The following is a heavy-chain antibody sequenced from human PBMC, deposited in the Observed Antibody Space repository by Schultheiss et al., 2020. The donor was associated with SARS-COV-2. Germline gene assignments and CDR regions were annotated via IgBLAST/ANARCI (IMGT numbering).Heavy chain of an antibody. J-gene: IGHJ4*02. CDR2: MNPNSGNT. CDR1: GYTFTSYD. Sequence: ASVKVSCKASGYTFTSYDINWVRQATGQGLEWMGWMNPNSGNTGYAQKFQGRVTMTRNTSISTAYMELSSLRSEDTAVYYCARDRPFGELSYFDYWGQGTLVTVSS. CDR3: ARDRPFGELSYFDY. D-gene: IGHD3-10*01. V-gene: IGHV1-8*01.